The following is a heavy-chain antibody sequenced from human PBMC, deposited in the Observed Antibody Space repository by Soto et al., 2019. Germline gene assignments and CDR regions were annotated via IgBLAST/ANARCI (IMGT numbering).Heavy chain of an antibody. J-gene: IGHJ4*01. Sequence: EVQLVESGGGLVKPGGSLRLSCAASGFTFSTYTMNWVRQAPGKGLEWVSSISTSSTYIYYADSVKGRFTISRDNAGKSLFLQMNSLRAEDTAVYYCARDLEVAVAGTFDSWGHGTLVTVSS. CDR1: GFTFSTYT. D-gene: IGHD6-19*01. V-gene: IGHV3-21*01. CDR3: ARDLEVAVAGTFDS. CDR2: ISTSSTYI.